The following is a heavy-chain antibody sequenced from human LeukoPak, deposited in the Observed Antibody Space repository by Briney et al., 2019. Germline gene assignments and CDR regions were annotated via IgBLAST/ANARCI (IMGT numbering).Heavy chain of an antibody. Sequence: SETLSLTCAVYGGSLSGYYWSWIRQPPGKGLEWIGEINHSGSTNYNPSLKSRVTISVDTSKNQFSLKLSSVTAADTAVYYCARGLYYYDSSGYYYVAFDIWGQGTMVTVSS. CDR1: GGSLSGYY. CDR3: ARGLYYYDSSGYYYVAFDI. V-gene: IGHV4-34*01. CDR2: INHSGST. D-gene: IGHD3-22*01. J-gene: IGHJ3*02.